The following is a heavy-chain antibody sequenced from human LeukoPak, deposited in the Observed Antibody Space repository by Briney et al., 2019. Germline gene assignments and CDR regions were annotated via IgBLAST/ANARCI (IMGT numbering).Heavy chain of an antibody. V-gene: IGHV3-30*02. Sequence: GGSLRLSCAASGFTFSSYGMRWVRQAPGKGLEWVAFIRYDGSNKYYADSVKGRFTISRDNSKNTLYLQMNSPRAEGTAVYYCAKELPRGWFGEPPDYWGHGALVTVSS. CDR2: IRYDGSNK. J-gene: IGHJ4*01. CDR3: AKELPRGWFGEPPDY. CDR1: GFTFSSYG. D-gene: IGHD3-10*01.